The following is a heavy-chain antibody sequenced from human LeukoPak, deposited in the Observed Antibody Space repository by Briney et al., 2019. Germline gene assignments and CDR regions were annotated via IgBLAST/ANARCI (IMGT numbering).Heavy chain of an antibody. CDR2: INRSGST. V-gene: IGHV4-34*01. CDR1: GGSFSGYY. D-gene: IGHD3-22*01. CDR3: ARGPHTGVNYYDSSGYYY. Sequence: PSETLSLTCAVYGGSFSGYYWSWIRQPPGKGLEWIGKINRSGSTNYNPSIKSRVTISVDTSKNQFSLKLSSVTAADTAVYYCARGPHTGVNYYDSSGYYYWGQGTLVTVSS. J-gene: IGHJ4*02.